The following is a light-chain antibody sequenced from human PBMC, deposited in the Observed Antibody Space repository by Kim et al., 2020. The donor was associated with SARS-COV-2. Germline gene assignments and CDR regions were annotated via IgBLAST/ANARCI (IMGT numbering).Light chain of an antibody. V-gene: IGLV7-43*01. Sequence: PGRTVTLTCASSTGAVTSGHFPNWFQQKPGQAPRALIYSTTNKQSWTPARFSGSLLGGKAALTLSGVQPEDEADYYCLLHYGGARVFGGGTQLTVL. CDR1: TGAVTSGHF. J-gene: IGLJ3*02. CDR2: STT. CDR3: LLHYGGARV.